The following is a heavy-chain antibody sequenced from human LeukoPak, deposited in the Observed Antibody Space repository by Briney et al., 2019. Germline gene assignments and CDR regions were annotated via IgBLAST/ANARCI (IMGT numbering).Heavy chain of an antibody. V-gene: IGHV1-69*05. Sequence: SVKVSCKASGGTFSSYAISWVRQAPGQGLEWMGGIIPIFGTANYAQKFQGRVTITTDESTSTAYMELSSLRSEDTAVYYCARDRGSGAVAGFDYWGQGTLVTVSS. J-gene: IGHJ4*02. CDR2: IIPIFGTA. CDR1: GGTFSSYA. D-gene: IGHD6-19*01. CDR3: ARDRGSGAVAGFDY.